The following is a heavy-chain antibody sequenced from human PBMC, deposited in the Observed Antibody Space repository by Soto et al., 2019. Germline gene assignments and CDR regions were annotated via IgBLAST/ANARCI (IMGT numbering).Heavy chain of an antibody. CDR2: ISYDGSNK. Sequence: GGSLRLSCAASGFTFSSYAMHGVRQAPGKGLVWVAVISYDGSNKYYADSVKGRFTISRDNSKNTLYLQMNSLRAEDTAVYYCARLAYGSGSYYNNPYYFDYWGQGTLVTVSS. V-gene: IGHV3-30-3*01. CDR3: ARLAYGSGSYYNNPYYFDY. J-gene: IGHJ4*02. D-gene: IGHD3-10*01. CDR1: GFTFSSYA.